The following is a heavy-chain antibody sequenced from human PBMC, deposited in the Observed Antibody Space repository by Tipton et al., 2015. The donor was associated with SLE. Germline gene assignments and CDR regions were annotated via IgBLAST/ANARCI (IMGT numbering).Heavy chain of an antibody. D-gene: IGHD6-19*01. V-gene: IGHV4-30-4*01. CDR2: IYYSGST. Sequence: TLSLTCTVSGGSISSGDYYWSWIRQPPGKGLEWIGYIYYSGSTYYNPSLKSRVTISVDTSKNQFSLKLSSVTAADTAVYYCARDLSGVDAFDIWGQGTMVTVSS. CDR1: GGSISSGDYY. J-gene: IGHJ3*02. CDR3: ARDLSGVDAFDI.